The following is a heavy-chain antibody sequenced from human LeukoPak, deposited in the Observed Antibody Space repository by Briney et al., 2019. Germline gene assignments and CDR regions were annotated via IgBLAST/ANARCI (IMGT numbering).Heavy chain of an antibody. CDR3: VTGGGWLPDY. V-gene: IGHV4-59*01. D-gene: IGHD3-22*01. Sequence: NPSETLSLTCTVSGGSISSYYCNWFRQPPGKGLEWIGYIYNSVTTNYNPSLRSRVTISVDMSKNQFSLRLSSVTATDTGVYYCVTGGGWLPDYWGQGTLVTVSS. J-gene: IGHJ4*02. CDR1: GGSISSYY. CDR2: IYNSVTT.